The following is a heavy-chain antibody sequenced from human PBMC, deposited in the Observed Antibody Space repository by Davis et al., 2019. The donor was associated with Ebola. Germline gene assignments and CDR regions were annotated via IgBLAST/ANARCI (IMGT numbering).Heavy chain of an antibody. Sequence: GESLKISCAASGFTFSSYAMSWVRQAPGKGLEWVSVIYSGGSTYYADSVKGRFSISRDNSKNTLYLQMNSLRAEDTAVYYCARGSENWNYVDYWGQGTLVTVSS. CDR1: GFTFSSYA. CDR3: ARGSENWNYVDY. CDR2: IYSGGST. D-gene: IGHD1-1*01. J-gene: IGHJ4*02. V-gene: IGHV3-53*01.